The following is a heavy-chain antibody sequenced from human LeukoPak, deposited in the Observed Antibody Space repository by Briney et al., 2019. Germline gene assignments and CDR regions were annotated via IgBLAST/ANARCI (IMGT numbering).Heavy chain of an antibody. D-gene: IGHD4-17*01. Sequence: ASVKVSCKASGYTFTSYVISWVRQAPGQGLEWMGWVSAYNGNTNYAQKLQGRVTMTTDTSTSTAYMELRSLRSDDTAVYYCARYDYGDYVFDYWGQGTLVTVSS. CDR3: ARYDYGDYVFDY. V-gene: IGHV1-18*01. J-gene: IGHJ4*02. CDR2: VSAYNGNT. CDR1: GYTFTSYV.